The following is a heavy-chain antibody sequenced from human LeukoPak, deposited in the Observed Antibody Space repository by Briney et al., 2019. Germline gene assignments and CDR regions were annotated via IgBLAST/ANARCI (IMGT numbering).Heavy chain of an antibody. V-gene: IGHV4-59*01. CDR1: GGSISSYY. Sequence: SETLSLTCTVSGGSISSYYWSWIRQPPGKGLEWIGYIYYSGSTNYNPSLKSRVTISVDTSKNQFSLKLSSVTAADTAVYYCARWAAYYYDSSGYSNHWGQGTLVTVSS. D-gene: IGHD3-22*01. CDR3: ARWAAYYYDSSGYSNH. J-gene: IGHJ5*02. CDR2: IYYSGST.